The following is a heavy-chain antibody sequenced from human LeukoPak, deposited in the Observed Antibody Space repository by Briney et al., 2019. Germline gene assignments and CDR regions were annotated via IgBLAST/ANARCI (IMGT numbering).Heavy chain of an antibody. CDR2: IKPDGSEK. Sequence: QPGGSLRLSCAASGFTFSSYGMHWVRQAPGKGLEWVASIKPDGSEKYYLDSVKGRFTISRDNARDSLYLQMNSLRDDDTSVYFCARDASALYWGRGTLVTVSS. CDR3: ARDASALY. D-gene: IGHD6-19*01. CDR1: GFTFSSYG. J-gene: IGHJ4*02. V-gene: IGHV3-7*01.